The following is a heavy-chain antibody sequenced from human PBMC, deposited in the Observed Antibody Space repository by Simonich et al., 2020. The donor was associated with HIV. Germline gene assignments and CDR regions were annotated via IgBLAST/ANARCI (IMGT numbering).Heavy chain of an antibody. J-gene: IGHJ4*02. V-gene: IGHV1-69*10. Sequence: QVHLMQSGAEVKKPGSSVKVSCKASGGTFSSYGINWVRQAPGQGLEWMGGNIPIMEITNDAKKFQGRVTITADKSTRTAYMELSSLRSDDTAVYYCARGHQQLVGRVHFDYWGQGILVTVSS. CDR3: ARGHQQLVGRVHFDY. CDR1: GGTFSSYG. CDR2: NIPIMEIT. D-gene: IGHD6-13*01.